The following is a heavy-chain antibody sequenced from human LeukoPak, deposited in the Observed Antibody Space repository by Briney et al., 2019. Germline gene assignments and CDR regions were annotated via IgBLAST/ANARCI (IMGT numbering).Heavy chain of an antibody. Sequence: PGGSLRLSCAASGFTFSSYAMSWVRQAPGQGLEWVSTVTGSGGSTFYADYVKGRFTISRDKSKNTLYLQMSSLRAEDTAVYYCAKGPVVRGVTLILKTGEKGALDYWGQGTLVTVSS. CDR2: VTGSGGST. J-gene: IGHJ4*02. CDR3: AKGPVVRGVTLILKTGEKGALDY. D-gene: IGHD3-10*01. V-gene: IGHV3-23*01. CDR1: GFTFSSYA.